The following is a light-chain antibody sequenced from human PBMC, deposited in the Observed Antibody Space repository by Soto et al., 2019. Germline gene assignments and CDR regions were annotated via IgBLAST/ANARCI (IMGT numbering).Light chain of an antibody. CDR1: HSLLYSADNKTY. CDR2: WAF. CDR3: HKYSNPPWS. J-gene: IGKJ1*01. Sequence: DIVMTQSPESLAVSLGRRATIKCESSHSLLYSADNKTYLAWYQQKLGLPPQLLIYWAFTRESGVPERFCGGGSEADLTLTISSLDREDVAIYLCHKYSNPPWSIGQRTKGDIK. V-gene: IGKV4-1*01.